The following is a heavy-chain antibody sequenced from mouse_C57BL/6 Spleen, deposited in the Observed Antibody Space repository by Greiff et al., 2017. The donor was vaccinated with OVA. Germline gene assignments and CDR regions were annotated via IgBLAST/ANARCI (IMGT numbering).Heavy chain of an antibody. Sequence: EVKLVESGGGLVKPGGSLKLSCAASGFTFSSYAMSWVRQTPEKRLEWVATISDGGSYTYYPDNVKGRFTISRDNAKNNLYLQMSHLKSEDTAMYYCARAGSGYGYDGYAMDYWGQGTSVTVSS. J-gene: IGHJ4*01. CDR1: GFTFSSYA. CDR3: ARAGSGYGYDGYAMDY. D-gene: IGHD2-2*01. V-gene: IGHV5-4*03. CDR2: ISDGGSYT.